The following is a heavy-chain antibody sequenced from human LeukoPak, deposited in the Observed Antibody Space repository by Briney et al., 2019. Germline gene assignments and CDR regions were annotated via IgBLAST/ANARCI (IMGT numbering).Heavy chain of an antibody. CDR3: ASPYDYGSGSYYMYFQH. Sequence: GESLKISCRVSGYIFTNFWVGWVRQMPGKGLEWMGTIYRGDSDTRYSPSFQGQVTISADKSITTAYLQWSSLKSSDTAMYYCASPYDYGSGSYYMYFQHWGQGTLVTVSS. J-gene: IGHJ1*01. CDR1: GYIFTNFW. V-gene: IGHV5-51*01. CDR2: IYRGDSDT. D-gene: IGHD3-10*01.